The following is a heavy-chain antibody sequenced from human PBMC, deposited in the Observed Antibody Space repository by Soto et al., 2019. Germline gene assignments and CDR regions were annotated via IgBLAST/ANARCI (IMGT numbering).Heavy chain of an antibody. CDR1: VFTLSSYA. CDR2: MSGSGGRT. V-gene: IGHV3-23*01. Sequence: PWGALRLSCDASVFTLSSYAMSWVRQAPGKGLEWVSLMSGSGGRTYYADAVKGRFIISRDNSNNTLYLQINSLRAEDTAVYYCEKLLGFGELLDAFDMWGQGTMVTVS. CDR3: EKLLGFGELLDAFDM. D-gene: IGHD3-10*01. J-gene: IGHJ3*02.